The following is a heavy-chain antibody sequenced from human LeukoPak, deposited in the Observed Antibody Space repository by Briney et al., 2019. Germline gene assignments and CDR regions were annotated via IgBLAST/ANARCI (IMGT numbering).Heavy chain of an antibody. D-gene: IGHD3-9*01. J-gene: IGHJ4*02. CDR2: FDPEDGET. CDR3: ATVPNLRYFDWLLSSFDY. V-gene: IGHV1-24*01. CDR1: GYTLTELS. Sequence: ASAKVSCKVSGYTLTELSMHWVRQAPGKGLEWMGGFDPEDGETIYAQKFQGRVTMTEDTSTDTAYMELSSLRSEDTAVYYCATVPNLRYFDWLLSSFDYWGQGTLVTVSS.